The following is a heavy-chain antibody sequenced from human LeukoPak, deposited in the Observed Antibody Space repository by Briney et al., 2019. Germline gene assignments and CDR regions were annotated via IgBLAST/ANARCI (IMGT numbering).Heavy chain of an antibody. CDR1: GFTFSSYS. CDR3: ARDGWYCGNFVY. J-gene: IGHJ4*02. V-gene: IGHV3-21*01. Sequence: GGSLRLSCAASGFTFSSYSMNWIRQAPGKGLEWVSSISSSSSYIYYADSVKGRFTISRDNAKNSLYLQMNSLRAEDTAVYYCARDGWYCGNFVYWGQGTLVTVSS. CDR2: ISSSSSYI. D-gene: IGHD2-21*01.